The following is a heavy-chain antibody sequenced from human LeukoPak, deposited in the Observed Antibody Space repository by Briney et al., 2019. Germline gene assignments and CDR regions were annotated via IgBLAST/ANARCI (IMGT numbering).Heavy chain of an antibody. D-gene: IGHD3-9*01. V-gene: IGHV1-69*05. CDR1: GGTFSSYA. Sequence: SVKVSCKASGGTFSSYAISWVRQATGQGLEWMGGIIPIFGTANYAQKFQGRVTITTDESTSTAYMELSSLRSEDTAVYYCARGPYYDILTGYPLYYFDYWGQGTLVTVSS. CDR2: IIPIFGTA. CDR3: ARGPYYDILTGYPLYYFDY. J-gene: IGHJ4*02.